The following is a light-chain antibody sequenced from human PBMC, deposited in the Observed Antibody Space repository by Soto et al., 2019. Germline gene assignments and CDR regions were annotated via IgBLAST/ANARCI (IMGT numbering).Light chain of an antibody. J-gene: IGLJ3*02. Sequence: QSVLTQPPSVSAAPGQKVTISCSGSSSNIGNNYVSWYQHLPGTAPKLLIYDNNKRPSGIPDRFSGSTSGTSATLGITGLQTGDEADYYCATWDSNLSAGVFGGGTKLTVL. CDR2: DNN. CDR3: ATWDSNLSAGV. CDR1: SSNIGNNY. V-gene: IGLV1-51*01.